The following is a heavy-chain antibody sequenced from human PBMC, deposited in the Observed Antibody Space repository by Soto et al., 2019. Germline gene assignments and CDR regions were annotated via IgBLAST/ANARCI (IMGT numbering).Heavy chain of an antibody. J-gene: IGHJ6*02. CDR2: IRSKAYGGTT. V-gene: IGHV3-49*03. CDR3: TSVALVPAAQGIAAAGTGRLYYYYGMDV. Sequence: GGSLRLSCTASGFTFGDYAMSWFRQAPGKWLEWVGFIRSKAYGGTTEYAASVKGRFTISRDDSKSIAYLQMNSLKTEDTAVYYCTSVALVPAAQGIAAAGTGRLYYYYGMDVWGQGTTVTVSS. D-gene: IGHD6-13*01. CDR1: GFTFGDYA.